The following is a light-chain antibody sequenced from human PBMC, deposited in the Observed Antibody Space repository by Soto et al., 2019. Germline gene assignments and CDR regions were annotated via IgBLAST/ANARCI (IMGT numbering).Light chain of an antibody. J-gene: IGKJ1*01. CDR3: QQYDTSPRP. V-gene: IGKV3-20*01. CDR2: GAS. CDR1: QSVSSNY. Sequence: EIVLTQSPGTLSLSPGERATLSCRASQSVSSNYLAWYQQKRGQAPRLLIYGASSRATGIPTRFSGSGSGKTFTPTISSLEPEDFALYYCQQYDTSPRPFGKGTKVEI.